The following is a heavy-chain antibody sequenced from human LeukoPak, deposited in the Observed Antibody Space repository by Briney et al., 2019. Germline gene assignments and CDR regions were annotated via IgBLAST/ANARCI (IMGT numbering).Heavy chain of an antibody. Sequence: PGGSLRLSCAASGFTFSSYWMSWVRQAPGKGLEWLANIKQDGSEKYYVDSVKGRFTISRDNAKNSLYLQMNSLRAEDTAVYYCARRGLGLVGWFDPWGQGTLVTVSS. J-gene: IGHJ5*02. V-gene: IGHV3-7*01. CDR2: IKQDGSEK. CDR3: ARRGLGLVGWFDP. CDR1: GFTFSSYW. D-gene: IGHD3/OR15-3a*01.